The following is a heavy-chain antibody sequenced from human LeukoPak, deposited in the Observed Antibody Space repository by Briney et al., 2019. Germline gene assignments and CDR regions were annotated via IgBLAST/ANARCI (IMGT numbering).Heavy chain of an antibody. CDR1: GFPLSSYA. J-gene: IGHJ6*03. CDR3: AKSHRGYAPRRTYYYYMDV. D-gene: IGHD5-12*01. CDR2: ISGSGDST. Sequence: GGSLRLSCAASGFPLSSYAMSWVRQAPGKGLEWVSAISGSGDSTYYADSVKGRFTISRDNSKNTLYLQMNSLRAEDTAVYYCAKSHRGYAPRRTYYYYMDVWGKGTTVTVSS. V-gene: IGHV3-23*01.